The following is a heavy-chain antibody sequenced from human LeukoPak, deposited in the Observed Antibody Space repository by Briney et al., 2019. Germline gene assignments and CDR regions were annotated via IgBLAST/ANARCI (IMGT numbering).Heavy chain of an antibody. CDR3: ARSVIAVAGYDAFDI. D-gene: IGHD6-19*01. J-gene: IGHJ3*02. V-gene: IGHV3-48*02. Sequence: GGSLRLLCAASGFTLSAYSMKGVRGSPGKGGDGGSYIHSKSIVIYYAESLKGRFTISRDNAKNSLYLEMKSPRDEQTAVYYSARSVIAVAGYDAFDIWGQATVVTVPS. CDR1: GFTLSAYS. CDR2: IHSKSIVI.